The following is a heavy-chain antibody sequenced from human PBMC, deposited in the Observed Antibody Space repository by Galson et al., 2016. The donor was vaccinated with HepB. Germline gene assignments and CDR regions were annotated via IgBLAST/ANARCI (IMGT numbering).Heavy chain of an antibody. CDR2: IIPIFGTV. J-gene: IGHJ4*02. CDR3: AIISGSYFDH. CDR1: GGSFSSHA. D-gene: IGHD5-12*01. Sequence: SVKVSCKASGGSFSSHAFNWVRQAPGQGLEWMGGIIPIFGTVNYAQKSQGRVTITAYESTSTAFMELRSRRSDDTALYYCAIISGSYFDHWGQGTLVTVSS. V-gene: IGHV1-69*13.